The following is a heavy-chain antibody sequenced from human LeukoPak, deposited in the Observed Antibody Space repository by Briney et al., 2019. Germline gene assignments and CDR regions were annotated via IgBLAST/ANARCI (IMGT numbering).Heavy chain of an antibody. D-gene: IGHD6-19*01. CDR3: ARGRGDSSGWYRD. CDR2: IYHSGST. V-gene: IGHV4-38-2*02. Sequence: SETLSLTCTVSGYSISSGYYWGWIRQPPGKGLEWIGSIYHSGSTYYNPSLKSRVTISVDTSKNQFSLKLSSVTAADTAVYYCARGRGDSSGWYRDWGQGTLVTVSS. CDR1: GYSISSGYY. J-gene: IGHJ4*02.